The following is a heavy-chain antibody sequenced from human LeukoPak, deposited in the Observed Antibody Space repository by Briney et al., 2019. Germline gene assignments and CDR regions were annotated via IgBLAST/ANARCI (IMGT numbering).Heavy chain of an antibody. J-gene: IGHJ4*02. CDR1: GFTFSSYG. D-gene: IGHD1-26*01. CDR3: ARAIWSYSGSYYCSDY. Sequence: GGSLRLSCAASGFTFSSYGMHWVRQAPGKGLEWVAVISYDGSNKYYADSVKGRFTISRDNAKNSLYLQMNSLRAEDTAVYYCARAIWSYSGSYYCSDYWGQGTLVTVSS. CDR2: ISYDGSNK. V-gene: IGHV3-30*03.